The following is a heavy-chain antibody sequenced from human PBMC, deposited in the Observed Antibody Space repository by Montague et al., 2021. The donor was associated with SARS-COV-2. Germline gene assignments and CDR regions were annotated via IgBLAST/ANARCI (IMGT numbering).Heavy chain of an antibody. J-gene: IGHJ6*02. CDR1: GGSFSGYY. CDR2: INHSGST. CDR3: TREGYQVLWSDYYYYGMDV. Sequence: SETPSLTRAVYGGSFSGYYWSWIRQPPGKGLEWIGEINHSGSTNYNPSLKSRVTISVDTSKNQFSLKLSSVTAADTAVYYCTREGYQVLWSDYYYYGMDVWGQGTTVTVSS. D-gene: IGHD2-2*01. V-gene: IGHV4-34*01.